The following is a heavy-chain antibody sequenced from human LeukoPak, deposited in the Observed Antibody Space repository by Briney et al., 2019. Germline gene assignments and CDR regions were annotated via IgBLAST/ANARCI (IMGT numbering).Heavy chain of an antibody. Sequence: SEALSLTCTVPGGPISCGRYYWSWMRQPAGKGLEWIGRIHRSGSTAYNPSVNSGVTISVDTSKNQVSLALNSGHGAVMPGDYCARGGFLVQNHFAPGGQGTLVTVSS. CDR1: GGPISCGRYY. CDR2: IHRSGST. D-gene: IGHD3-3*01. V-gene: IGHV4-61*02. CDR3: ARGGFLVQNHFAP. J-gene: IGHJ5*02.